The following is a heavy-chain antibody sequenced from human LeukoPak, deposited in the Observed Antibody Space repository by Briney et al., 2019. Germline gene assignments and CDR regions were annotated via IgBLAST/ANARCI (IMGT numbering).Heavy chain of an antibody. V-gene: IGHV1-24*01. J-gene: IGHJ3*02. CDR2: FDPEDGET. CDR3: ATEVGCGGDCDATDTFDI. CDR1: GYTLTELS. Sequence: GASVKVSCKVSGYTLTELSMHWVRQAPGKGLEWMGGFDPEDGETIYAQNFQGRVTMTEDTSTDTAYMDLSSLRSEDTAVYYCATEVGCGGDCDATDTFDIWGQGTMVTVSS. D-gene: IGHD2-21*01.